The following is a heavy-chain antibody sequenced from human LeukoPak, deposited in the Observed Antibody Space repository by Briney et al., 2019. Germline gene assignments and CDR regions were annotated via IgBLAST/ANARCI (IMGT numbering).Heavy chain of an antibody. CDR2: VSSSSSTI. CDR1: GFTFSSYS. J-gene: IGHJ4*02. V-gene: IGHV3-48*01. Sequence: PGGSLRLSCAASGFTFSSYSMNWVRQAPGKGLEWVSYVSSSSSTIYYADSVKGRFTISRDNAKNSLYLQMNSLRAEDTAVYYCARVAPGYSSGWDFDYWGQGTLVTVSS. D-gene: IGHD6-19*01. CDR3: ARVAPGYSSGWDFDY.